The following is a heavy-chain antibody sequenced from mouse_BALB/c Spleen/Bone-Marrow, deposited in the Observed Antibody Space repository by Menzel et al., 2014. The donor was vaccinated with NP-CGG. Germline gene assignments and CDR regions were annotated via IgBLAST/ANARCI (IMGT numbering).Heavy chain of an antibody. CDR3: ARNFYGSSYFDY. J-gene: IGHJ2*01. Sequence: VHVKQSGPELVRPGVSVKLSCKGSGYTFTAYAMHWVKQSHAKSLEWIGLISTYSGNTRYNQNFKGKATMTVDKSSSTAYMELARLTSEDSAIYYCARNFYGSSYFDYWGQGTTLTVSS. D-gene: IGHD1-1*01. CDR2: ISTYSGNT. CDR1: GYTFTAYA. V-gene: IGHV1-67*01.